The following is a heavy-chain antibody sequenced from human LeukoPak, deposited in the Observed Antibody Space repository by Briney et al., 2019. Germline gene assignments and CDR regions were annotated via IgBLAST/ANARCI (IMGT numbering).Heavy chain of an antibody. Sequence: SQTLSLTCAISGDSVSSNSAAWCWIRQSPSRGLEWLGRTYYRSKWYIDYVVSVKSRILITPDTSRNQFSPQLNSVTPEDTAVYYCARAFYGRLDYWGQGTLVTVSS. V-gene: IGHV6-1*01. CDR1: GDSVSSNSAA. CDR3: ARAFYGRLDY. J-gene: IGHJ4*02. D-gene: IGHD4-17*01. CDR2: TYYRSKWYI.